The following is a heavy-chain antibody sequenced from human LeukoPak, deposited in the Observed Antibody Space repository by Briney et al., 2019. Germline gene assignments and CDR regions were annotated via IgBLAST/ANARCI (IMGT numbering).Heavy chain of an antibody. Sequence: GGSLRLSCAASGFTFSSYLMHWVRQAPGKGLVWVSLINSDGSSTNYADSVKGRFTISRDNAKNTLYLQVKSLRAEDTAVYYCARGPSGWGSLDSWGQGTLVTVSS. CDR1: GFTFSSYL. J-gene: IGHJ4*02. D-gene: IGHD7-27*01. CDR3: ARGPSGWGSLDS. V-gene: IGHV3-74*01. CDR2: INSDGSST.